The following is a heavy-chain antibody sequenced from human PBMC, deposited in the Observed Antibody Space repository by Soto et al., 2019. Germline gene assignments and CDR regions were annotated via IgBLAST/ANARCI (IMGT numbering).Heavy chain of an antibody. V-gene: IGHV4-31*03. CDR1: GGSITSGGYY. Sequence: SETLSLTCTVSGGSITSGGYYWSWIRQRPGKGLEWIGCVYHSGTAYSNPSLEGRVSLSVDTSRNQISLNLNSVTAADTAVYYCARDHEYSGNWAFDYWGQGALVTVSS. D-gene: IGHD5-12*01. CDR2: VYHSGTA. CDR3: ARDHEYSGNWAFDY. J-gene: IGHJ4*02.